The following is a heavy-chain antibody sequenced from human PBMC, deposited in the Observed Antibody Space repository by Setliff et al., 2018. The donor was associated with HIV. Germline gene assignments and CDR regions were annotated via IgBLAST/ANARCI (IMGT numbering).Heavy chain of an antibody. D-gene: IGHD1-20*01. CDR3: ARDIGRYYYYMDV. Sequence: PSETLSLTCTVSGGSISSGGYYWSWIRQHPGKGLEWIGYIYYSGSTYYNPSLKSRLTMSVDPSKNQFSLQLSSVTAADTAVYYCARDIGRYYYYMDVWGKGTTVTVSS. V-gene: IGHV4-31*03. CDR2: IYYSGST. CDR1: GGSISSGGYY. J-gene: IGHJ6*03.